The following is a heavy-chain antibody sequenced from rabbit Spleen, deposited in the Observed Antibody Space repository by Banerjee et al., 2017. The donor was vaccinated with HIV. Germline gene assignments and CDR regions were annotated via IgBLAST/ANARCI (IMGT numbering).Heavy chain of an antibody. Sequence: HLKESGGGLVQPGGSLKLSCKASGFTLSSYYMNWVRQAPGKGLEWIGYIDPVFGITYYASWVNGRFSISRENAQNTVFLQMTSLTAADTATYFCARDAGTSFSTYGMDLWGPGTLVTVS. V-gene: IGHV1S7*01. CDR1: GFTLSSYY. J-gene: IGHJ6*01. CDR3: ARDAGTSFSTYGMDL. CDR2: IDPVFGIT. D-gene: IGHD8-1*01.